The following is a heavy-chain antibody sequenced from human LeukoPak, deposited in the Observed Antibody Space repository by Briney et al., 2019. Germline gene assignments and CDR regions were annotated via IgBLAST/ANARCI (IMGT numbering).Heavy chain of an antibody. J-gene: IGHJ4*02. CDR2: IYHTGST. CDR3: ARGVYDSSGYYPSPFDY. V-gene: IGHV4-4*02. Sequence: PSGTLSLTCAVSGASISGTDWWSWVCQPPGKGLEWIGEIYHTGSTNYNPSLKSRVTISVDTSKNQFSLKLNSVTAADTAVYYCARGVYDSSGYYPSPFDYWGQGTLVTVSS. CDR1: GASISGTDW. D-gene: IGHD3-22*01.